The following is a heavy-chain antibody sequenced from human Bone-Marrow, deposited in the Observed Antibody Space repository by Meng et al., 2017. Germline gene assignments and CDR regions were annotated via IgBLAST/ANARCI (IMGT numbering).Heavy chain of an antibody. CDR1: GYTFTGYY. V-gene: IGHV1-69*13. CDR2: IIPIFGTA. Sequence: SVKVSCKASGYTFTGYYMHWVRQAPGQGLEWMGGIIPIFGTANYAQKFQGRVTITADESTSTAYMELSSLRSEDTAVYYCARDMTCGYDCYYYYGMDVWGQGTTVTVSS. J-gene: IGHJ6*02. D-gene: IGHD5-12*01. CDR3: ARDMTCGYDCYYYYGMDV.